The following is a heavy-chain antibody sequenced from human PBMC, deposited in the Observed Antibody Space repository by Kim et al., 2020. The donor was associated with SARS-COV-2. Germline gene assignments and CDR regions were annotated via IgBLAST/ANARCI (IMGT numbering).Heavy chain of an antibody. CDR1: GFTFSSHA. Sequence: GGSLRLSCAASGFTFSSHAMHWVRQAPGKGLEWVALISYDGSNKYYVDSVKGRFTISRDNSKNRLYLQMNSLRAEDTAVYYCARDMGPNGDSRSWFDPWGQGTLVTVSS. J-gene: IGHJ5*02. V-gene: IGHV3-30*04. CDR3: ARDMGPNGDSRSWFDP. CDR2: ISYDGSNK. D-gene: IGHD4-17*01.